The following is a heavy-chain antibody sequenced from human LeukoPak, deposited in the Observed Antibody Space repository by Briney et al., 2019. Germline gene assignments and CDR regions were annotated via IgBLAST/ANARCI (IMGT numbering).Heavy chain of an antibody. CDR2: IYTSGST. CDR3: ASDSPLRGYFDY. CDR1: GGSISSYY. J-gene: IGHJ4*02. V-gene: IGHV4-4*07. Sequence: SETLSLTCTVSGGSISSYYWSWIRQPAGKGLEWIGRIYTSGSTNYNPSLKSRVTMSVDTSKNQFSLKLSSVTAADTAVYYCASDSPLRGYFDYWGQGTLVTVSS.